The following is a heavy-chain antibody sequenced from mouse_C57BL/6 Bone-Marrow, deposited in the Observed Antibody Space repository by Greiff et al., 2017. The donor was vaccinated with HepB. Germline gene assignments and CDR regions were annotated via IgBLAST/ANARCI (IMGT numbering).Heavy chain of an antibody. J-gene: IGHJ1*03. CDR1: GYTFTSYD. V-gene: IGHV1-85*01. Sequence: VQLQQSGPELVKPGASVKLSCKASGYTFTSYDINWVKQRPGQGLEWIGWIYPRDGSTKYNEKFKGKATLTVDTSSSTAYMELHSLTSEDSAVYFCARSEVYYYGSSHWYFDVWGTGTTVTVSS. CDR2: IYPRDGST. D-gene: IGHD1-1*01. CDR3: ARSEVYYYGSSHWYFDV.